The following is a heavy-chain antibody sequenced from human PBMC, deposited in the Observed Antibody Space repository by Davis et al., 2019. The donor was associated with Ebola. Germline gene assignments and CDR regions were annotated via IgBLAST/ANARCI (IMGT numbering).Heavy chain of an antibody. Sequence: ASVTVSCKASGYTFTSYDINWVRQATGQGLEWMGWMNPNSGNTGYAQKFQGRVTITRNTSISTAYMELSSLRSEDTAVYYCARGRRVTIFGVANWWFDPWGQGTLVTVSS. V-gene: IGHV1-8*03. CDR3: ARGRRVTIFGVANWWFDP. J-gene: IGHJ5*02. D-gene: IGHD3-3*01. CDR2: MNPNSGNT. CDR1: GYTFTSYD.